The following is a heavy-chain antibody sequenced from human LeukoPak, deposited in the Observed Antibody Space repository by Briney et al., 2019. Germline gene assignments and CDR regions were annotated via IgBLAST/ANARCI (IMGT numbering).Heavy chain of an antibody. V-gene: IGHV1-46*01. CDR1: GYTFTSNY. J-gene: IGHJ4*02. Sequence: ASVKVSCKAFGYTFTSNYMHWVRQAPGQGPEWMGVISPSGGSTTYAQKFQGRVTITADKSTSTAYMELSSLRSEDTAVYYCARHQQWVDYWGQGTLVTVSS. CDR2: ISPSGGST. CDR3: ARHQQWVDY. D-gene: IGHD6-19*01.